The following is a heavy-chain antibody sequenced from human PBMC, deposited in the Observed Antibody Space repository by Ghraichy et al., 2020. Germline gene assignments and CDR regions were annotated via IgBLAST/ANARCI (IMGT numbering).Heavy chain of an antibody. CDR1: GFTFSDYY. CDR3: ARDGGNQLLWYYYYGMDV. J-gene: IGHJ6*02. D-gene: IGHD2-2*01. V-gene: IGHV3-11*04. Sequence: GGSLRLSCAASGFTFSDYYMSWIRQAPGKGLEWVSYISSSSSTIYYADSVKGRFTISRDNAKNSLYLQMNSLRDEDTAVYYCARDGGNQLLWYYYYGMDVWGQGTTVTVSS. CDR2: ISSSSSTI.